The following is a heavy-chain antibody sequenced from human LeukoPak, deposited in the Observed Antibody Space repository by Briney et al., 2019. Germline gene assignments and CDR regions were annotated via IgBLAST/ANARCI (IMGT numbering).Heavy chain of an antibody. J-gene: IGHJ6*02. V-gene: IGHV3-23*01. CDR2: ISGNGGST. CDR1: GFTFSSYA. Sequence: GGSLRLSCAASGFTFSSYAMSRVRQAPGKGLEWVSAISGNGGSTYYADSVKGRFTISRDNSKNTLYLQMNSLRAEDTAVYYCAKNGASSFPDYYYGMDVWGQGTTVTVSS. D-gene: IGHD2-8*01. CDR3: AKNGASSFPDYYYGMDV.